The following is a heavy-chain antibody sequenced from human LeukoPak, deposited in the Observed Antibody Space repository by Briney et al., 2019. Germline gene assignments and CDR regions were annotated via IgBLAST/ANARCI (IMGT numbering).Heavy chain of an antibody. CDR1: GFTLSGYW. D-gene: IGHD1-26*01. Sequence: GGSLRLSCAASGFTLSGYWMSWVRQAPGKGLEWVARLHADGIERYYVDPVKGRFTISRDNAKNSLHLQMYSLRLEDTAVYYCARVSGSYGDSAYWGQGTLVTVSS. J-gene: IGHJ4*02. CDR2: LHADGIER. V-gene: IGHV3-7*01. CDR3: ARVSGSYGDSAY.